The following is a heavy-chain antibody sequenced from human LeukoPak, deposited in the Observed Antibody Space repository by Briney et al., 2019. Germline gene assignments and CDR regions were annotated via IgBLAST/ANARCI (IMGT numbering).Heavy chain of an antibody. CDR3: AKGRSGYSQTDAFDI. V-gene: IGHV3-30-3*01. CDR2: ISYDGSNK. Sequence: PGGSLRLSCAASGFTFSSYAMHWVRQAPGKGLEWVAVISYDGSNKYYADSVKGRFTISRDNSKNTLFLQMNSLRAEDTAVYYCAKGRSGYSQTDAFDIWGQGTMVTVSS. J-gene: IGHJ3*02. CDR1: GFTFSSYA. D-gene: IGHD3-3*01.